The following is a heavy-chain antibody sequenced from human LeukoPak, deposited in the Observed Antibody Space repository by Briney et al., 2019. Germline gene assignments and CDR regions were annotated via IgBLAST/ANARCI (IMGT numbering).Heavy chain of an antibody. J-gene: IGHJ4*02. CDR3: ARRGNPRGSYFYYFDY. V-gene: IGHV4-59*08. CDR1: GGSISSYY. D-gene: IGHD1-26*01. Sequence: SETLSLTCTVSGGSISSYYRSWIRQPPGKGLEWIGYIYYSGSTNYNPSLKSRVTISVDTSKNQFSLKLSSVTAADTAVYYCARRGNPRGSYFYYFDYWGQGILVTVSS. CDR2: IYYSGST.